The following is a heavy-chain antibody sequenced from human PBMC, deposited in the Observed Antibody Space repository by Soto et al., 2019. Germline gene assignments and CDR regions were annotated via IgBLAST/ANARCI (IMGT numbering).Heavy chain of an antibody. CDR2: INHSGST. D-gene: IGHD2-15*01. Sequence: SETLSLTCAVYGDSFSGYYWSWIRQPPGKGLEWIGKINHSGSTNYNPSLKSRVTISVDTSKNQFSVKVSSVTAADTAVYYCARGKTYCTGGSCYEQFDYWGQGTLVTVSS. V-gene: IGHV4-34*01. J-gene: IGHJ4*02. CDR3: ARGKTYCTGGSCYEQFDY. CDR1: GDSFSGYY.